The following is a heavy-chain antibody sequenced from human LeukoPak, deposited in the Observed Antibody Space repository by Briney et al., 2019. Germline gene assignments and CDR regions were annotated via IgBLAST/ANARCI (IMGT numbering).Heavy chain of an antibody. CDR1: GFTFSTYW. CDR3: ARTVPGYCSGGSCLGY. J-gene: IGHJ4*02. CDR2: IFSGRNT. Sequence: GGSLRLSCVVSGFTFSTYWMSWVRQAPGKGLDWVSVIFSGRNTYYADSVKGRFTISTDNSKNTLDLQMNSLRAEDTAVYYCARTVPGYCSGGSCLGYWGQGTLVTVSS. D-gene: IGHD2-15*01. V-gene: IGHV3-66*01.